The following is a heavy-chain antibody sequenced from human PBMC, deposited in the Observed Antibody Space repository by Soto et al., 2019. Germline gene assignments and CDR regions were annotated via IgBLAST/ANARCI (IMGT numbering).Heavy chain of an antibody. V-gene: IGHV3-74*01. Sequence: EVQLVESGGGLVQPGGSLRLSCAASGFTFSSYWMHWVRQAPGKGLVWVSRINSDGSSTSYADSVKGRFTISRDNAKNTLYLQMNSRRAEDTAVYYCAKTMVRGARLDYGMDVWGQGTTVTVSS. D-gene: IGHD3-10*01. CDR1: GFTFSSYW. CDR2: INSDGSST. J-gene: IGHJ6*02. CDR3: AKTMVRGARLDYGMDV.